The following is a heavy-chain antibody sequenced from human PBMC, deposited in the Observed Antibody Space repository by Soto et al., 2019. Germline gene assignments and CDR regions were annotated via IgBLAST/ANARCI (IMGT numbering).Heavy chain of an antibody. V-gene: IGHV3-33*01. CDR3: ARDSSGVTTYFDS. D-gene: IGHD4-17*01. Sequence: QVHLVESGGGVVQPGRSLRLSCAASGFSFRSHGMHWVRQAPGKGLEWVAVIWYDGSKKYYADSVKGRFTISRDNSKNTLYLETNSLRAEDTAVYYCARDSSGVTTYFDSWGQGSLVTVSS. CDR1: GFSFRSHG. CDR2: IWYDGSKK. J-gene: IGHJ4*02.